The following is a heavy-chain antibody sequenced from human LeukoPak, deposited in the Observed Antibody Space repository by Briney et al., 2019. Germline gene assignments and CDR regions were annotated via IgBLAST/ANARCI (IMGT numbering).Heavy chain of an antibody. CDR3: ARDRFLYSSLTLFDY. V-gene: IGHV4-59*01. Sequence: SETLSLTCTVSGASISSYYWSWIRQSPGKGLEWIGYIYYSGSTNYNPSLKSRVTISVDTSKNQFSLKLSSVTAADTAVYYCARDRFLYSSLTLFDYWGQGTLVTVSS. CDR2: IYYSGST. J-gene: IGHJ4*02. CDR1: GASISSYY. D-gene: IGHD6-19*01.